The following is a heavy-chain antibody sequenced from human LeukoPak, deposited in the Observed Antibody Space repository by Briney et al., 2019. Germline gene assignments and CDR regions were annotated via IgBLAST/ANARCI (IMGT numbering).Heavy chain of an antibody. CDR3: AKDKTGYYRSPNWFDP. Sequence: GGSLRLSCAASGFTFSSYAMSWVRQAPGKGLEWVSAISGSGGSTYYADSVKGRFTISRDNSKNTLYLQMNSLRAEDTAVYYCAKDKTGYYRSPNWFDPWGQGTLVAVSS. V-gene: IGHV3-23*01. CDR2: ISGSGGST. CDR1: GFTFSSYA. D-gene: IGHD3-9*01. J-gene: IGHJ5*02.